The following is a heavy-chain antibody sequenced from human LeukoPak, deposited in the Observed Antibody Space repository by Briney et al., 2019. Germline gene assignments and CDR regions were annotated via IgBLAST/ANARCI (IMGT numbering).Heavy chain of an antibody. Sequence: PGGSLRLSCAASGFTVDDYAMHWVRQAPGKGLEWVSGISWNRNNISYADSVKGRFTISRDNAKNSLYLQMNSLRAEDTALYYCAKGNTASTYYGMDVWGQGTTVTVSS. CDR3: AKGNTASTYYGMDV. CDR1: GFTVDDYA. CDR2: ISWNRNNI. D-gene: IGHD4-17*01. J-gene: IGHJ6*02. V-gene: IGHV3-9*01.